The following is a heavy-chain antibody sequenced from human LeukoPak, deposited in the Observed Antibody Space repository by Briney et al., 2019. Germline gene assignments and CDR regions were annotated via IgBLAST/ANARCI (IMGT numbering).Heavy chain of an antibody. Sequence: GGSLRLSCAASGFTFNSYWMNWVRQAPGKGLEWVANIKRDGSEKYYVDSVKGRFTISRDNAKNSLDLQMNSLRVEDTAVYYCARDGEWELRTLDYWGQGTLVTVSS. J-gene: IGHJ4*02. D-gene: IGHD1-26*01. CDR3: ARDGEWELRTLDY. CDR1: GFTFNSYW. V-gene: IGHV3-7*03. CDR2: IKRDGSEK.